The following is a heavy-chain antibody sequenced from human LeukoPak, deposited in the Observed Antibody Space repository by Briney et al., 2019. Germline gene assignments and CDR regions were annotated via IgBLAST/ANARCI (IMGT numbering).Heavy chain of an antibody. D-gene: IGHD3-22*01. CDR3: AREYSYYDSSGYYTGPFDY. Sequence: PGGSLRLSCAASGFTFSDYYMSWIRQAPGKGLEWVSYISSSGSTIYYADSVKGRFTISRDNAKNSLYLQMNSLRAEDTAVYYCAREYSYYDSSGYYTGPFDYWGQGTLVTVSS. V-gene: IGHV3-11*01. CDR1: GFTFSDYY. CDR2: ISSSGSTI. J-gene: IGHJ4*02.